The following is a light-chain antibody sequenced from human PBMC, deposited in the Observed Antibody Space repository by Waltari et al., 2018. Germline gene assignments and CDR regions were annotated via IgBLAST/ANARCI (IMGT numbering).Light chain of an antibody. Sequence: DIQMTQSPSTVSAYVGDRVTITCRASQSNSNWLAGYQQKPGKAPNLLIYKASRLQSGVPSRFSGSGSGSEYTLTICSLQPDDSATYYCHQYARSWTFGLGTKVEIK. V-gene: IGKV1-5*03. CDR1: QSNSNW. CDR3: HQYARSWT. J-gene: IGKJ1*01. CDR2: KAS.